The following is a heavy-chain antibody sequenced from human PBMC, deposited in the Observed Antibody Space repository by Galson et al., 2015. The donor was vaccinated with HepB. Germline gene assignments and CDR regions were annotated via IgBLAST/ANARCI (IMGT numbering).Heavy chain of an antibody. CDR1: EFTFSSHS. CDR3: AREYGQRVNFDC. CDR2: IDRSSSTM. D-gene: IGHD3-10*01. V-gene: IGHV3-48*01. Sequence: SLRLSCAASEFTFSSHSMNWVRQAPGKGLEWVSYIDRSSSTMYYADSVKGRFTISRDNAKNSLYLQMNSLRVEDTAVYYCAREYGQRVNFDCWGQGTLVTVSS. J-gene: IGHJ4*02.